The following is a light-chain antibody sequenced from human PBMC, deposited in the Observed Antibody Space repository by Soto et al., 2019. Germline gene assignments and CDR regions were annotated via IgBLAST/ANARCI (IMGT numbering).Light chain of an antibody. V-gene: IGLV1-47*01. J-gene: IGLJ1*01. CDR3: AAWDESLSALYV. CDR2: RNN. CDR1: SSNIGSNY. Sequence: QSVLTQPPSASGTPEQRVTISCSGSSSNIGSNYVYWYQQLPGTAPKLLIYRNNQRPSGVPDRFSGSKSGTSASLAISGLRSEDEADYYCAAWDESLSALYVFGTGNKVTV.